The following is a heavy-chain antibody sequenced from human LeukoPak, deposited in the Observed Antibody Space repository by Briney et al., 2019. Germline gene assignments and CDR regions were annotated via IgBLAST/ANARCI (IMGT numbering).Heavy chain of an antibody. CDR3: TTRELRYYGSGTYPVAFDI. Sequence: GGSLRLSCAASGFTFNNAWMNWVRLAPGKGLEWVGRIRSKTDYGTTDYAAPVKGRFTVSRDDSIHTLYLQMHSLKTEDTAVYYCTTRELRYYGSGTYPVAFDIWGQGTMVTVSS. CDR1: GFTFNNAW. D-gene: IGHD3-10*01. CDR2: IRSKTDYGTT. J-gene: IGHJ3*02. V-gene: IGHV3-15*01.